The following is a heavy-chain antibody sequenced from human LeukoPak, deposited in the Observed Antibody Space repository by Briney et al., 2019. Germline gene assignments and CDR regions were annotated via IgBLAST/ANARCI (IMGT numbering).Heavy chain of an antibody. Sequence: ASVKVSCKASGYTFTSYGISWVRQAPGQGLEWMGWISAYNGNSNYAQKLQGRVTMTTDTSTSTAYMELRSLRSDDTAVYYCARSMVVVAATPPDYWGQGTLVTVSX. D-gene: IGHD2-15*01. CDR1: GYTFTSYG. CDR3: ARSMVVVAATPPDY. CDR2: ISAYNGNS. J-gene: IGHJ4*02. V-gene: IGHV1-18*01.